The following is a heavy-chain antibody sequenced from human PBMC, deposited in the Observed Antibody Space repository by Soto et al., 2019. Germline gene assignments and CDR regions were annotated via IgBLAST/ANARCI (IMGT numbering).Heavy chain of an antibody. Sequence: QVQLVQSGAEVKKPGSSVKVSCKASGGTFSSYAISWVRQAPGQGLEWMGGILPIFGTANYAQKFQGRVTITADKSTSTAYMELSSLRSEDTAVYYCAIIPIGCSSTSCYLRPYYYFDYWGQGTLVTVSS. J-gene: IGHJ4*02. CDR3: AIIPIGCSSTSCYLRPYYYFDY. CDR1: GGTFSSYA. V-gene: IGHV1-69*06. D-gene: IGHD2-2*01. CDR2: ILPIFGTA.